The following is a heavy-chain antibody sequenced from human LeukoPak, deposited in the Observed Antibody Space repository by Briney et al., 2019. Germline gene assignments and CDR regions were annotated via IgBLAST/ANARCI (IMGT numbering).Heavy chain of an antibody. CDR3: ARGRSVVVPAATYYYYYGMDV. Sequence: ASVKVSCKASGYTFTSYDIDWVRQAPGQGLEWMGWMNPNGGNTGYAQKFQGRVTMTRNTSISTAYMELSSLRSEDTAVYYCARGRSVVVPAATYYYYYGMDVWGQGTTVTVSS. CDR2: MNPNGGNT. J-gene: IGHJ6*02. CDR1: GYTFTSYD. V-gene: IGHV1-8*01. D-gene: IGHD2-2*01.